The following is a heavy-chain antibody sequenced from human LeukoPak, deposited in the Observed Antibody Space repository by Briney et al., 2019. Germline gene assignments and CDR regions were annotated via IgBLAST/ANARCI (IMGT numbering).Heavy chain of an antibody. CDR2: ISGSGGST. D-gene: IGHD3-22*01. V-gene: IGHV3-23*01. CDR3: AKVTGNYDSSGYYYWPLSPRFDY. CDR1: GFTFSSYA. J-gene: IGHJ4*02. Sequence: GGSLRLSCAASGFTFSSYAMSWVRQAPGKGLEWVSAISGSGGSTYYADSVKGRFTISRDNSKNTLYLQMNSLRAEDTAVYYCAKVTGNYDSSGYYYWPLSPRFDYWGQGTLVTVSS.